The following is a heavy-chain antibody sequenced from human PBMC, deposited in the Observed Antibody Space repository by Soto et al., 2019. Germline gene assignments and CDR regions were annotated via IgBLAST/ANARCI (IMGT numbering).Heavy chain of an antibody. V-gene: IGHV3-23*01. CDR2: IKENGGST. CDR1: GFTFSSYW. J-gene: IGHJ4*02. D-gene: IGHD3-22*01. Sequence: GGSLRLSCAAFGFTFSSYWMSWVRQAPGKGLEWVSNIKENGGSTYYVDSVKGRFTISRDNSKNTLYLQMNSLRAEDTAVYYCAKGGPYYYDPFDYWGQGTLVTVSS. CDR3: AKGGPYYYDPFDY.